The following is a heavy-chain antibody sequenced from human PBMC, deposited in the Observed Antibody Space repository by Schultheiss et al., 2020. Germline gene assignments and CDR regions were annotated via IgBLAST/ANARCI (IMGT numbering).Heavy chain of an antibody. D-gene: IGHD4-17*01. V-gene: IGHV3-30*18. Sequence: GGSLRLSCAASGFTFSSYGMHWVRQVPGKGLEWVALISYDGRIEYYVDSTKGRFTISRDNSKNTLYLQMNSLRPEDTAVYYCAKALIYADYVGYFYGLDVWGQGTTVTVSS. CDR3: AKALIYADYVGYFYGLDV. CDR1: GFTFSSYG. J-gene: IGHJ6*02. CDR2: ISYDGRIE.